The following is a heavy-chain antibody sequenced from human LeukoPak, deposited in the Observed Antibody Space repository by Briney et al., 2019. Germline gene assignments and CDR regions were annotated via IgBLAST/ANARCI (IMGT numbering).Heavy chain of an antibody. J-gene: IGHJ4*02. CDR3: ASTGRYLDWLFPFDY. V-gene: IGHV3-23*01. D-gene: IGHD3-9*01. Sequence: GGYQRLSCAASGFSFSAYAMNWVRQAPGKGLEWVSGISNSGDGTYYADSVKGRFTISRDNSKNTLYLQMHSLRAEDTAVYYCASTGRYLDWLFPFDYWGQGTLVTVSS. CDR2: ISNSGDGT. CDR1: GFSFSAYA.